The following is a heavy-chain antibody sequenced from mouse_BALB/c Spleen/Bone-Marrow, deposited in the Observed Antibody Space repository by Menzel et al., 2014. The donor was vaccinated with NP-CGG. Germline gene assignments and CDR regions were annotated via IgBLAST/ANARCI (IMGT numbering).Heavy chain of an antibody. D-gene: IGHD2-1*01. CDR1: GFSLTKHG. CDR3: ARGNYGAWFTH. Sequence: VKLMESGPGLVQPSQSLSIPCTVSGFSLTKHGVHWIRQSPGKGLEWLGVIWGGGSTDYNAAFISRLSISKDNSKSQVVFKMNSLEVNDRATYYCARGNYGAWFTHWGQGTLVTVSA. J-gene: IGHJ3*01. V-gene: IGHV2-2*02. CDR2: IWGGGST.